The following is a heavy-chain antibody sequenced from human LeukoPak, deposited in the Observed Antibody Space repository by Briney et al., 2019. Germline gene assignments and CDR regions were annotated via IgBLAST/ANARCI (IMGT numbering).Heavy chain of an antibody. CDR3: ARDNAGANWFDP. CDR2: IYYSGST. CDR1: GGSVSSGSYY. J-gene: IGHJ5*02. V-gene: IGHV4-61*01. D-gene: IGHD6-13*01. Sequence: SETLSLTCTVSGGSVSSGSYYWSWIRQPPGKGLERIGYIYYSGSTNYNPSLKSRVTISVDTSKNQFSLKLSSVTAADTAVYYCARDNAGANWFDPWGQGTLVTVSS.